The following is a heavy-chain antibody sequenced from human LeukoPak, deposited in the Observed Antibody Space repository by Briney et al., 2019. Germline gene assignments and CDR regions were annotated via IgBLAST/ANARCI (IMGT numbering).Heavy chain of an antibody. V-gene: IGHV3-66*01. Sequence: PGGSLRLSCAASGFTVSSNYMSWVRQAPGKGLEWVSVIYSGGSTYYADSVKGRFTISRDNSKNTLYLQMNSLRAEDTAVYYCARDQSEMATIRPYYYGMDVWGQGTTVTVSS. CDR3: ARDQSEMATIRPYYYGMDV. D-gene: IGHD5-24*01. J-gene: IGHJ6*02. CDR1: GFTVSSNY. CDR2: IYSGGST.